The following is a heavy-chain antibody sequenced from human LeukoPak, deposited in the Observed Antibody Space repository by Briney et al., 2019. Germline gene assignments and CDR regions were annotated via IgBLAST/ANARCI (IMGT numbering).Heavy chain of an antibody. CDR3: ARDREGPYDAFDI. CDR2: INPNSGGT. Sequence: GASVKVSCKASGYTFTGYYMRWVRQAPGQGLEWMGWINPNSGGTNYAQKFQGRVTMTRDTSISTAYMELSRLRSDDTAVYYCARDREGPYDAFDIWGQGTIVTVSS. D-gene: IGHD1-26*01. V-gene: IGHV1-2*02. J-gene: IGHJ3*02. CDR1: GYTFTGYY.